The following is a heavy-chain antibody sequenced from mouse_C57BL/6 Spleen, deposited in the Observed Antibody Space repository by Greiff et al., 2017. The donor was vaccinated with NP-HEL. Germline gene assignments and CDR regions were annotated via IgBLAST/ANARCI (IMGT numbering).Heavy chain of an antibody. J-gene: IGHJ4*01. CDR1: GYTFTDYN. CDR2: INPNNGGT. V-gene: IGHV1-22*01. Sequence: VQLKESGPELVKPGASVKMSCKASGYTFTDYNMHWVKQSHGKSLEWIGYINPNNGGTSYNQKFKGKATLTVNKSSSTAYMELRSLTSEDSAVYYCARLPHAMDYWGQGTSVTVSS. CDR3: ARLPHAMDY. D-gene: IGHD5-1*01.